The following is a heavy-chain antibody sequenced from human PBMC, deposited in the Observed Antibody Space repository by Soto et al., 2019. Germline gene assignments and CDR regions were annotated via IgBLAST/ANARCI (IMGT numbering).Heavy chain of an antibody. CDR2: IYHSGST. CDR1: GGSIRSGDAS. J-gene: IGHJ4*02. CDR3: ARVGRALDY. V-gene: IGHV4-30-2*01. Sequence: QVQLQESGSELVRPSQTLSLTCAVSGGSIRSGDASWSWIRQPPGKGLEWIGHIYHSGSTDYNPSLKSRVTISVGNSKNQFSLRLNSVTAADTAVYFCARVGRALDYWGQGTLVTVSS.